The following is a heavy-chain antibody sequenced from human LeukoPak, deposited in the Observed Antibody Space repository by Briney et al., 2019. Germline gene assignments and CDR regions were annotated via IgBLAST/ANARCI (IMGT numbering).Heavy chain of an antibody. CDR1: DGSFSAYY. CDR2: VIHSGDT. CDR3: AREWGAVQGDYFYYYGMDV. Sequence: SETPSLTCAVYDGSFSAYYWSWVRQSPGKGLEWIGEVIHSGDTNYDPSFQSRVTISVDTSKNQFSLNLTSVTAADTAVYFCAREWGAVQGDYFYYYGMDVWGQGTTVTVSS. V-gene: IGHV4-34*12. D-gene: IGHD3-10*01. J-gene: IGHJ6*02.